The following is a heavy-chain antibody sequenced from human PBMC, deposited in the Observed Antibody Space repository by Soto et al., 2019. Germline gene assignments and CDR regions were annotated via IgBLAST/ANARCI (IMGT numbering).Heavy chain of an antibody. CDR2: IYWNDDK. CDR1: GFSLSTSGVG. D-gene: IGHD6-13*01. J-gene: IGHJ4*02. V-gene: IGHV2-5*01. Sequence: QITLKESGPTLVKPTQTLTLTCTFSGFSLSTSGVGVGWIRQPPGKALEWLALIYWNDDKRYSPSLKSRLTITQDTPKNQVVLTMTNMDPVDTATYYCAHKMGSSSWYLWGYFDYWGQGTLVTVSS. CDR3: AHKMGSSSWYLWGYFDY.